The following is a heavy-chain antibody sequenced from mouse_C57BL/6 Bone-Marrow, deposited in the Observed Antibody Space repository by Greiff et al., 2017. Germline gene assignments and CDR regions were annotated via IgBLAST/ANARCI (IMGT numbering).Heavy chain of an antibody. J-gene: IGHJ3*01. CDR3: ARPALYDYPHFAY. V-gene: IGHV1-85*01. D-gene: IGHD2-4*01. Sequence: VQLQQSGPELVKPGASVKLSCKASGYTFTSYDINWVKQRPGQGLEWIGWIYPRDGSTTYNEKFKGKATLTVDTSSSTAYMELHSLTSADSAFYFCARPALYDYPHFAYWGQGTLVTVSA. CDR1: GYTFTSYD. CDR2: IYPRDGST.